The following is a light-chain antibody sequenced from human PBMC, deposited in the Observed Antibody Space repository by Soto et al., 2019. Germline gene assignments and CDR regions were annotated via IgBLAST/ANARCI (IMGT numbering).Light chain of an antibody. V-gene: IGKV1-8*01. CDR3: QQYYSLWT. J-gene: IGKJ1*01. CDR1: QGISSY. CDR2: VAS. Sequence: AIRLTQSPSSFSASTGDRVTLTCRASQGISSYLAWYQPKPGKAPKLRIYVASTLQSGVPSRFSGSGSGTDFTLTISCLQSEDFATYYCQQYYSLWTFGQGTKVDIK.